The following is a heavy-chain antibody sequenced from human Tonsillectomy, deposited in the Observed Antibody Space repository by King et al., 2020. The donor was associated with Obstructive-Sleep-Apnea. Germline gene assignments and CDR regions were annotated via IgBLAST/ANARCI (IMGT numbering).Heavy chain of an antibody. V-gene: IGHV3-30*18. CDR3: AKAVLRYLDRLLLDGFDI. CDR2: ISYDGSNK. CDR1: GFTFSSYG. J-gene: IGHJ3*02. Sequence: VQLVESGGGVVQPGRSLRLSCAASGFTFSSYGMHWVRQAPGKGLEWVAVISYDGSNKYYADSVKGRFTISRDNSKNTLYLQMNRLRAEDTAVYYCAKAVLRYLDRLLLDGFDIWGQGTMVTVSS. D-gene: IGHD3-9*01.